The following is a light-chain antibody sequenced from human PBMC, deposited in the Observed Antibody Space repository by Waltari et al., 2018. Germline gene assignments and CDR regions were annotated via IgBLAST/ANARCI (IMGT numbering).Light chain of an antibody. CDR3: ASWDDRLGGVL. Sequence: QSVLTQPPSASGTPGQKVTMSCSGGRSDIGNNYVYWYQQLPGTTPKLLIYRNTRGPPGVPGRISACRSGTSDSLAISGLRSEDEAIYYCASWDDRLGGVLFGGGTKLTVL. CDR2: RNT. CDR1: RSDIGNNY. J-gene: IGLJ2*01. V-gene: IGLV1-47*01.